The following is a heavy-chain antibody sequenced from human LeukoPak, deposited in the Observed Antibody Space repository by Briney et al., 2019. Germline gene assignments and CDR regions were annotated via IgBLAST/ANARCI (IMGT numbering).Heavy chain of an antibody. J-gene: IGHJ6*03. CDR3: ARGITGYCSSTSCYFRLGYYYMDV. V-gene: IGHV4-4*07. Sequence: NPSETLSLTCTVSGGSISSYYWSWIRQPAGRGLEWIGRIYTSGSTNYNPSLKSRVTMSVDTSKNQFSLKLSSVTAADTAVYYCARGITGYCSSTSCYFRLGYYYMDVWGKGTTATVSS. CDR1: GGSISSYY. CDR2: IYTSGST. D-gene: IGHD2-2*01.